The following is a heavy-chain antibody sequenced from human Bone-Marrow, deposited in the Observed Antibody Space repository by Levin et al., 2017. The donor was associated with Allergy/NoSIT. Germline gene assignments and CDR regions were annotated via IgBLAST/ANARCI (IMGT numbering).Heavy chain of an antibody. D-gene: IGHD6-19*01. CDR3: TTILAGTALDFDF. CDR1: GFKFIYKW. V-gene: IGHV3-15*01. Sequence: GESLKISCAASGFKFIYKWMSWVRQTPGKGLEWVGRIKSKADGETRDYGAPVKGRFTISRDDSKSTMYLQLNSLKTEDTAVYYCTTILAGTALDFDFWGQGTLVTVSS. J-gene: IGHJ4*02. CDR2: IKSKADGETR.